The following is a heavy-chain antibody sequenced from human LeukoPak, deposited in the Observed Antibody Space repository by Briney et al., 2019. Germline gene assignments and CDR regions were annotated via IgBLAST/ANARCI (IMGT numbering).Heavy chain of an antibody. D-gene: IGHD3-22*01. CDR1: DGSISSSSNY. CDR3: ARGPYSYDSSGAFDI. J-gene: IGHJ3*02. V-gene: IGHV4-39*07. Sequence: PSETLSLTCTVSDGSISSSSNYWGWIRQPPGKGLEWIGSIYYSGTTYYNPSLKSRVTISVDTSKNQFSLKLSSVTAADTAVYFCARGPYSYDSSGAFDIWGQGTMVTVSS. CDR2: IYYSGTT.